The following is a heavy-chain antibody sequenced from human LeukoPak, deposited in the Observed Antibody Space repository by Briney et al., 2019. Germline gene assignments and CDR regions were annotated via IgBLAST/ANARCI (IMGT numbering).Heavy chain of an antibody. CDR1: GFTFCSYA. V-gene: IGHV3-23*01. CDR2: ISGSGGST. D-gene: IGHD3-22*01. J-gene: IGHJ4*02. CDR3: AKVPITMIVVVITVFDY. Sequence: GGSLRLSCAASGFTFCSYAMSWVRQAPGKELEWVSAISGSGGSTYYADSVKDRCTISRDNSKNTLYLQMNSLKAEDTAVYYCAKVPITMIVVVITVFDYWGQGTLVTVSS.